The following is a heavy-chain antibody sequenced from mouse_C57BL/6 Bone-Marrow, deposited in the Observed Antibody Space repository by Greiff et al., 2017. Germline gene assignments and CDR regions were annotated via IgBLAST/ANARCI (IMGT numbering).Heavy chain of an antibody. J-gene: IGHJ4*01. V-gene: IGHV1-59*01. Sequence: QVQLQQPGAELVRPGTSVKLSCKASGYTFTSYWMHWVKQRPGQGLEWIGVIDPSDSYTNYNQKFKGKATLTVDTSSRTAYMQLSSLTSEDSAVYYCAREGLIWLRRGYAMDYWGQGTSVTVSS. CDR3: AREGLIWLRRGYAMDY. CDR2: IDPSDSYT. D-gene: IGHD2-2*01. CDR1: GYTFTSYW.